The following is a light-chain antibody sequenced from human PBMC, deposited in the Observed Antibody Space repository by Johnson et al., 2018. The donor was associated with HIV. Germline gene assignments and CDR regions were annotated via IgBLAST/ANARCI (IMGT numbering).Light chain of an antibody. CDR2: DNN. Sequence: QPVLTQPPSVSAAPGQKVTISCSGSSSNIGNNYVSWYQQIPGTAPKLLIYDNNKRPSGIPDRFSGSKSGTSATLGITGLQTGDEADYYCGTWDSSLSAVPFGTGTKVTVL. V-gene: IGLV1-51*01. CDR1: SSNIGNNY. CDR3: GTWDSSLSAVP. J-gene: IGLJ1*01.